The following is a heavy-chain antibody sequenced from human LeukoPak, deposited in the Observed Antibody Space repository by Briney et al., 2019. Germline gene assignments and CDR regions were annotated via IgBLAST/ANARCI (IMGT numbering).Heavy chain of an antibody. CDR2: FNSDGSST. V-gene: IGHV3-74*01. D-gene: IGHD4/OR15-4a*01. CDR1: GFTFCSYC. Sequence: PGGSLRLSCAISGFTFCSYCAHWDRQAPGKGLVWVSRFNSDGSSTSYADSVKGRFTISRDNAKNTLYLQMNSLRAEGTAVYYCGTRQGAIGFYPWGQGTLVTVSS. J-gene: IGHJ5*02. CDR3: GTRQGAIGFYP.